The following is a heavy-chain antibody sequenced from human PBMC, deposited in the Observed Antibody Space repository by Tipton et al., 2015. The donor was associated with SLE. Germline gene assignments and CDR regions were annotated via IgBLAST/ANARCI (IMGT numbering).Heavy chain of an antibody. CDR3: ARVGVVVPAAIGAFDI. D-gene: IGHD2-2*01. CDR1: GYTFTSYY. Sequence: QVQLEQSGAEVKKPGASVKVSCKASGYTFTSYYMHWVRQAPGQGLEWMGIINPSGGSTSYAQKFQGRVTMTRDTSTSTVYMELSSLRSEDTAVYYCARVGVVVPAAIGAFDIWGQGTMVTVSS. J-gene: IGHJ3*02. V-gene: IGHV1-46*01. CDR2: INPSGGST.